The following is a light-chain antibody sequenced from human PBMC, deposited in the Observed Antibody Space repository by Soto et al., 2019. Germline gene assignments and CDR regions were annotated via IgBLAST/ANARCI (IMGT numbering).Light chain of an antibody. Sequence: EIVFTQSPGTLSLSPGERATLSCRASQSVSSIYLAWYQQKTGQAPRLLIYRASSRATGIPDRFSGSGSGTDFTLTISRLEPEDLAVYYCQQYGGSPPYTFGQGTKLEIK. CDR1: QSVSSIY. CDR2: RAS. V-gene: IGKV3-20*01. J-gene: IGKJ2*01. CDR3: QQYGGSPPYT.